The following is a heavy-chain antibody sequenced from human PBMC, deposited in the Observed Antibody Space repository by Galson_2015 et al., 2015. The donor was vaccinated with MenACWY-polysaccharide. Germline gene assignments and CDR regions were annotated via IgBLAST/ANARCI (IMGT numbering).Heavy chain of an antibody. Sequence: SLRLSCAASGFTFSSYWMSWVRQAPGKGLEWVAHIKRDESEKYYVDSVKGRFAIFRDNSKNSLYLQMNSLRAEDTAVYSCARGHYGLDVWGNVITVNVSS. CDR2: IKRDESEK. J-gene: IGHJ6*04. CDR3: ARGHYGLDV. V-gene: IGHV3-7*03. CDR1: GFTFSSYW.